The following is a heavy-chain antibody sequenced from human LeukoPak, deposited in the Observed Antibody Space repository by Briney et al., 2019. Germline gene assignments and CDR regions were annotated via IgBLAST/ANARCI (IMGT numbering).Heavy chain of an antibody. CDR2: INHSGST. V-gene: IGHV4-34*01. CDR1: GGSFSGYY. J-gene: IGHJ6*03. Sequence: SETLSLTCAVYGGSFSGYYWSWIRQPPGKGLEWIGEINHSGSTNYHPSLKSRVTISVDTSKNQFSLKLSSVTAADTAVYYCARRLYYYYYYMDVWGKGTTVTISS. CDR3: ARRLYYYYYYMDV.